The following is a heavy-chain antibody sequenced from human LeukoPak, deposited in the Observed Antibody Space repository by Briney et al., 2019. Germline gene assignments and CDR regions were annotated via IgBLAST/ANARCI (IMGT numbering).Heavy chain of an antibody. CDR2: IKSKTDGGTT. Sequence: GGSLRLSCAASGFTFSNAWMSWVRQAPGKGLEWVGRIKSKTDGGTTEYAAPVKGRFTISRDDSKKTLYLEMNSLETEDTAIYYCNTDYNYGENTRFGYWGQGTKVTVSS. CDR3: NTDYNYGENTRFGY. D-gene: IGHD3-16*01. CDR1: GFTFSNAW. V-gene: IGHV3-15*01. J-gene: IGHJ4*02.